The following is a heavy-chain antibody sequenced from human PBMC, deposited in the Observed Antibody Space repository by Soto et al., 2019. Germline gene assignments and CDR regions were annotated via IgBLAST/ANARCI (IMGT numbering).Heavy chain of an antibody. V-gene: IGHV2-5*01. D-gene: IGHD4-4*01. J-gene: IGHJ4*02. CDR3: AHIDYTDHSKNPLDY. CDR1: GFSVATTGVG. Sequence: QITLKESGPTLVKPTATLTLTCTFSGFSVATTGVGVGWVRQPPGKALEFLAVIYWNDDKRYSPSLRNRLTITKDASGNQVVLKMTDTDPVDTATYYCAHIDYTDHSKNPLDYWGQGTPVTGS. CDR2: IYWNDDK.